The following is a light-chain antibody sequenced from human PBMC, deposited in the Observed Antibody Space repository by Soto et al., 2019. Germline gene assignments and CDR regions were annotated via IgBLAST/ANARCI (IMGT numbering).Light chain of an antibody. CDR3: RTWDSSLSAYV. Sequence: QSVLTQPPSVSAAPGQKVTISCSGSSXNIGNNYVSWYQQLPGTAPKLLIYDNNKRPSGIPDRFSGSKSGTSATLGITGLQTGDEADYYCRTWDSSLSAYVFGTGTKVTVL. CDR1: SXNIGNNY. J-gene: IGLJ1*01. CDR2: DNN. V-gene: IGLV1-51*01.